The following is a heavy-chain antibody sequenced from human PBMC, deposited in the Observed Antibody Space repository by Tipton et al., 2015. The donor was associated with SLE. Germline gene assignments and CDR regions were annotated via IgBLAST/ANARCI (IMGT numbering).Heavy chain of an antibody. D-gene: IGHD4-11*01. CDR2: IYYSGST. CDR3: ARWAGPTVNFDS. Sequence: LRLSCTVSGGSISSYYWSWIRQPPGKGLEWIGYIYYSGSTNYNPSLESRVTISVDTSKNQFSLKLSSVTAADTAVYYCARWAGPTVNFDSWGQGTLVTVSS. V-gene: IGHV4-59*01. CDR1: GGSISSYY. J-gene: IGHJ4*02.